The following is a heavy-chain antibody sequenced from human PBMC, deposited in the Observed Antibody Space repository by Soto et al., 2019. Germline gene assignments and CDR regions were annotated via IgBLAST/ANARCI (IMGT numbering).Heavy chain of an antibody. J-gene: IGHJ4*02. CDR3: SRGTYYPQSSGLHADY. CDR2: ISSDGHHQ. D-gene: IGHD3-22*01. CDR1: GFSFNDYA. Sequence: QPGGSLRLSCATSGFSFNDYAMYWVRQAPGQGLEWVAIISSDGHHQFYLDNLRGRFTVSRDNSKSTLYLQMNSLRPEDTAVYYCSRGTYYPQSSGLHADYWGPGTVVTVSS. V-gene: IGHV3-30*03.